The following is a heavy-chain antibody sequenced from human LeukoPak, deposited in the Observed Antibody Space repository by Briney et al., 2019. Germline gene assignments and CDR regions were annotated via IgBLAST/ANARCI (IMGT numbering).Heavy chain of an antibody. CDR2: IKQDGSEK. Sequence: PGGSLRLSCAASGFTFSSYWMSWVRQAPGKGLEWVANIKQDGSEKYYVDSVKGRFTISRDNAKNSLYLQMNSLRAEDTAAYYRARVSNLYYYYMDVWGKGTTVTVSS. CDR1: GFTFSSYW. J-gene: IGHJ6*03. V-gene: IGHV3-7*01. D-gene: IGHD2/OR15-2a*01. CDR3: ARVSNLYYYYMDV.